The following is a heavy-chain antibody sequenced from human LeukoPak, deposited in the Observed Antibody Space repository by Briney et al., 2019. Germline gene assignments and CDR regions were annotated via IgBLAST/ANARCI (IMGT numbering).Heavy chain of an antibody. Sequence: GGSLRLSCAASGFTFSSYAMSWVRQAPGKGLEWVSAISGSGGSTYYADSVKGRFTISRDNSKNTLYLQMNSLRAEDTAVYYCARAPWVTSLYYFDYWGQGTLVTVSS. CDR2: ISGSGGST. V-gene: IGHV3-23*01. CDR3: ARAPWVTSLYYFDY. D-gene: IGHD4-17*01. J-gene: IGHJ4*02. CDR1: GFTFSSYA.